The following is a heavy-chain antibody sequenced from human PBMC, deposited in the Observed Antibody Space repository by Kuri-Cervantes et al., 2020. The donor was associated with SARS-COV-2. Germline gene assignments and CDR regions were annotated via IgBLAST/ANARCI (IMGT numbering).Heavy chain of an antibody. J-gene: IGHJ4*02. V-gene: IGHV4-61*09. CDR1: GGSISSGSYY. Sequence: SETLSLTCTVSGGSISSGSYYWSWIRQPAGKGLEWIGHIYTSGSTNYNPSLKSRVTISVDTSKNQFSPKLSSVTAADTAVYYCARVSYDILTGYYLSPTFDYWGQGTLVTVSS. CDR3: ARVSYDILTGYYLSPTFDY. D-gene: IGHD3-9*01. CDR2: IYTSGST.